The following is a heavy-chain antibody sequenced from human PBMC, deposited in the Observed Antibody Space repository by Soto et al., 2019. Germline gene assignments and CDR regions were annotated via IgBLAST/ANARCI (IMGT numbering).Heavy chain of an antibody. V-gene: IGHV4-30-4*01. Sequence: QVELQESGPGLVKPSETLSLTCTVSGGSIRSDEHYWNWVRQPPGKGLEWIGYIYSSGSTYYNPSLKSRVSISIDTSKNQFSLKLKSVTAADTAVYYCARSTGRYWCQGTLVIVSS. D-gene: IGHD2-21*01. CDR1: GGSIRSDEHY. CDR3: ARSTGRY. J-gene: IGHJ4*02. CDR2: IYSSGST.